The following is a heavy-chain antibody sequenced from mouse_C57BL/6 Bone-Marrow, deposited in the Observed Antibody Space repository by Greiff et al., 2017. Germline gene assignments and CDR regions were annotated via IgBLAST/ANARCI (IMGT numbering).Heavy chain of an antibody. CDR2: INPGSGGT. Sequence: VQLQQSGAELVRPGTSVKVSCKASGYAFTNYLIEWVKQRPGQGLEWIGVINPGSGGTNYNEKFKGKATLTADKSSSTAYMQLSRLTSEDSAVYVGATYYYGSSGYFDVWGTGTTVTVSS. J-gene: IGHJ1*03. D-gene: IGHD1-1*01. CDR1: GYAFTNYL. V-gene: IGHV1-54*01. CDR3: ATYYYGSSGYFDV.